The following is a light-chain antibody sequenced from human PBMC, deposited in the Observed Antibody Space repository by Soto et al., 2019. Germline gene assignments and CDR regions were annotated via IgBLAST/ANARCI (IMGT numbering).Light chain of an antibody. CDR2: SNN. V-gene: IGLV1-44*01. CDR1: SSNIGSNT. Sequence: QSVLTQPPSASGTPGQRVTISCSGSSSNIGSNTVNWYQQLPGTAPKLLIYSNNQRPSGVPDRFSGSKSGTSASLAISGRQSEDGAEYYCAAWDDSLNGVVFGGGTKLTVL. CDR3: AAWDDSLNGVV. J-gene: IGLJ2*01.